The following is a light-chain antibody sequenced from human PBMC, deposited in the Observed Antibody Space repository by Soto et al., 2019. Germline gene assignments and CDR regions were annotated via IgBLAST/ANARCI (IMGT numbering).Light chain of an antibody. V-gene: IGLV2-14*03. Sequence: QSALTQPASVSGSPGQSITISCTGTSSDVGGYNYVSWYQHHPGKAPKLMVYDVSSRPSGVSNRFSGSKSGNTASLTISGLQAEDEDDYYCSSYTGSSTLVFGGGTKLTVL. J-gene: IGLJ2*01. CDR3: SSYTGSSTLV. CDR2: DVS. CDR1: SSDVGGYNY.